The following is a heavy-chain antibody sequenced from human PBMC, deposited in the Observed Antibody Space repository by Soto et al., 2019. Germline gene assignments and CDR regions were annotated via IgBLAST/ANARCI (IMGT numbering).Heavy chain of an antibody. J-gene: IGHJ4*02. D-gene: IGHD2-2*01. Sequence: VGSLRLSCAASGFTFSSYSMNWVRQAPGKGLEWVSYISSCSSTIYYADSVKGRFTISRDNAKNSLYLQMNSLRAEDTAVYYCARVPLGYCSSTSCRDFDYWGQETLVTVSS. CDR1: GFTFSSYS. CDR2: ISSCSSTI. V-gene: IGHV3-48*01. CDR3: ARVPLGYCSSTSCRDFDY.